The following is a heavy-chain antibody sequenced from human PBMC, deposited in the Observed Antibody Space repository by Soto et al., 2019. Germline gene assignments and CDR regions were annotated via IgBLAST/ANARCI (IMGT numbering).Heavy chain of an antibody. CDR1: GLTFSNYA. D-gene: IGHD3-10*01. J-gene: IGHJ5*02. CDR3: AKGYYYGSGSRNWFDH. Sequence: EVQVLESGGGLVQPGGSLRLSCAASGLTFSNYAMSWVRQAPGKGLEWVSSISGSGGSTNSADSVKGRFTISRDNSKNTLYLQMNSLRAEDTAIYFCAKGYYYGSGSRNWFDHWGQGTLVTVSS. V-gene: IGHV3-23*01. CDR2: ISGSGGST.